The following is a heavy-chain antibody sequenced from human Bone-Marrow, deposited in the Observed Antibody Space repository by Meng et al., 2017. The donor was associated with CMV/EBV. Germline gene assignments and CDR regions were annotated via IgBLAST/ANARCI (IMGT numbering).Heavy chain of an antibody. CDR3: ARHISYYDFRSGYLRGSGMDV. CDR2: INPSGGST. D-gene: IGHD3-3*01. CDR1: GYTFTSYY. V-gene: IGHV1-46*01. Sequence: ASVKVSCKASGYTFTSYYMHWVRQAPGQGLEWMGIINPSGGSTSYAQKFQGRVTMTRDTSTSTVYMELRSLRSDDTAVYYCARHISYYDFRSGYLRGSGMDVWGQGTLVTVSS. J-gene: IGHJ6*02.